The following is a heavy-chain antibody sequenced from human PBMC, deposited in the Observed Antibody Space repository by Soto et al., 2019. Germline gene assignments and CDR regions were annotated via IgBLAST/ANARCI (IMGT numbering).Heavy chain of an antibody. CDR3: AKRTYPRSYCSGPRCYSEFDY. Sequence: EVQLLETGGGLVQPGRSLRLSCAASGFTFRSYAMSWVRQPPGKGLEWVSAISGSGGATYYADSVKGRFTISRDNSKDTLYLQMISLRAEDTAVYYCAKRTYPRSYCSGPRCYSEFDYWGQGALVTVSS. J-gene: IGHJ4*02. CDR2: ISGSGGAT. D-gene: IGHD2-15*01. V-gene: IGHV3-23*01. CDR1: GFTFRSYA.